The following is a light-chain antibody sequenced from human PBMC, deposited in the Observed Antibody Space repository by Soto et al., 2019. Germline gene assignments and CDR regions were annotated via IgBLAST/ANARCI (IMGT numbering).Light chain of an antibody. CDR1: QSVSTN. Sequence: ETVMTQSPATLSVSPGERATLSCGASQSVSTNLAWYQQKPGQVPSPLIYGASTRASNIPARFSGSGSGTEFTLTIRSLQSEDFAVYYCQQYNEWPLTFGGGTKVEIE. CDR3: QQYNEWPLT. CDR2: GAS. V-gene: IGKV3-15*01. J-gene: IGKJ4*01.